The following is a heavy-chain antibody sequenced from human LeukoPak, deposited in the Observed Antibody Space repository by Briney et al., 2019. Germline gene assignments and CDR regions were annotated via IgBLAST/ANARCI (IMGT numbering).Heavy chain of an antibody. Sequence: PAGGSLRLSCAASGFTFSSYGMSWVRQAPGKGLEWVSGISDSGGSTHYADSVKGRFTISRDNSKNTLYLHMNSLRLEDTAVYWCAKTLWGLTLLSSDYWGQGTLVTVSS. CDR2: ISDSGGST. J-gene: IGHJ4*02. CDR1: GFTFSSYG. D-gene: IGHD3-16*01. V-gene: IGHV3-23*01. CDR3: AKTLWGLTLLSSDY.